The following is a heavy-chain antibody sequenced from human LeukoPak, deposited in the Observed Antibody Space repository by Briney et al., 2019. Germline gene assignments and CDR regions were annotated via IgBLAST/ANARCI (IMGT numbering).Heavy chain of an antibody. CDR1: GGSINSGRYH. J-gene: IGHJ3*02. Sequence: SETLSLTCTVSGGSINSGRYHWSWIRLPAGKGLEWIGRIYITGSTNYNPSLKSRVTMSVDTSKNQFSLRLNSMTAADTAVYYCARGSPVEAFDIWGQGTMVTVSS. D-gene: IGHD5-24*01. V-gene: IGHV4-61*02. CDR3: ARGSPVEAFDI. CDR2: IYITGST.